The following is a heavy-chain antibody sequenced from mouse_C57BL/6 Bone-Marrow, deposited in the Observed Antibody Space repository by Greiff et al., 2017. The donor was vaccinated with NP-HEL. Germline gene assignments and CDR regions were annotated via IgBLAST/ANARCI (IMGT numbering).Heavy chain of an antibody. CDR2: IYPGDGDT. J-gene: IGHJ2*01. CDR3: ASRGYGYGYYFDY. CDR1: GYAFSSSW. V-gene: IGHV1-82*01. D-gene: IGHD2-2*01. Sequence: VQLQQSGPELVKPGASVKISCKASGYAFSSSWMNWVKQRPGKGLEWIGRIYPGDGDTNYNGKFKGKATLTADKSSSTAYMQLSSLTSEDSAVYFCASRGYGYGYYFDYWGQGTTLTVSS.